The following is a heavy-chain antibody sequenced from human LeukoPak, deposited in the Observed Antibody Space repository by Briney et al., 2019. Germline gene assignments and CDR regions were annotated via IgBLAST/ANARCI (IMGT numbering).Heavy chain of an antibody. CDR1: GFTVSSNY. V-gene: IGHV3-53*01. Sequence: PGGSLRLSCAASGFTVSSNYMSWVRQAPGKGLXXVSVIYSGGSTYYADSVKGRFTISRDNSKNTLYLQMNSLRAEDTAVYYCARDAYRFYYGMDVWGQGTTVTVSS. D-gene: IGHD5-18*01. CDR2: IYSGGST. CDR3: ARDAYRFYYGMDV. J-gene: IGHJ6*02.